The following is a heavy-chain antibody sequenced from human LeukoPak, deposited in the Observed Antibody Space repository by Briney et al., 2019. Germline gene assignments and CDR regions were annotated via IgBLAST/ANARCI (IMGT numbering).Heavy chain of an antibody. CDR3: ASSSLVGAGYYFDY. V-gene: IGHV4-4*07. J-gene: IGHJ4*02. CDR2: IYTSGST. Sequence: SETLSLTCTVSGGSISSYYWSWIRQPAGKGLEWIGRIYTSGSTNYNPSLKSRVTMSVDTSKNQFSLRLSSVTAAVTAVYYCASSSLVGAGYYFDYWGQGTLVTVSS. CDR1: GGSISSYY. D-gene: IGHD1-26*01.